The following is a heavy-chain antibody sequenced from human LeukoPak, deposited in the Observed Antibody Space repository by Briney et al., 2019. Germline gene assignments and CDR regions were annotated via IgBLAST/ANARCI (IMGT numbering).Heavy chain of an antibody. V-gene: IGHV4-59*01. Sequence: SETLSLTCAVYGGSFSGYYWSWIRQPPGKGLEWIGYIYYSGSTNYNPSLKSRVTISVDTSKNQFSLKLSSVTAADTAVYYCARVSSWGGYVGYWGQGTLVTVSS. CDR2: IYYSGST. CDR3: ARVSSWGGYVGY. D-gene: IGHD2-15*01. CDR1: GGSFSGYY. J-gene: IGHJ4*02.